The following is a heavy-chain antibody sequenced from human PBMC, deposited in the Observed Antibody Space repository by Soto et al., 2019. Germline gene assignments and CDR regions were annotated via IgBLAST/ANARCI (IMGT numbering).Heavy chain of an antibody. D-gene: IGHD4-17*01. V-gene: IGHV4-31*03. J-gene: IGHJ5*02. CDR3: ARVMTTVTTGWFDP. Sequence: SETVSLTCTVSGGCISSGGYYWSWIRQHPGKGLEWIGYIYYSGSTYYNPSLKSRVTISVDTSKNQFSLKLSSVTAADTAVYYCARVMTTVTTGWFDPWGQGTLVTVSS. CDR1: GGCISSGGYY. CDR2: IYYSGST.